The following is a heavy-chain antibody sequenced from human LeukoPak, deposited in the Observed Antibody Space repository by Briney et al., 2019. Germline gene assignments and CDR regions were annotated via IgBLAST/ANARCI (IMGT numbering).Heavy chain of an antibody. Sequence: HPGGSLRLSCAASGFTVSSYAMHWVRQAPGKGLEWEAVISHDGLNKYYADSVKGRFTISRDNSKNTLYLQMNSLRAEDTAVYYCARAYSSSWYGGYWGQGTLVTVSS. V-gene: IGHV3-30*01. CDR3: ARAYSSSWYGGY. J-gene: IGHJ4*02. D-gene: IGHD6-13*01. CDR2: ISHDGLNK. CDR1: GFTVSSYA.